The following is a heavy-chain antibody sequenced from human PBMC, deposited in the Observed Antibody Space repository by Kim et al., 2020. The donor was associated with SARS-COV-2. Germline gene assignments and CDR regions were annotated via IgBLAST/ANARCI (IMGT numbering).Heavy chain of an antibody. D-gene: IGHD3-3*01. J-gene: IGHJ6*02. CDR1: GFTFDDYT. CDR2: ISWDGGST. CDR3: AKDSRLDQYGDFWSGYYPPNHGMDV. V-gene: IGHV3-43*01. Sequence: GGSLRLSCAASGFTFDDYTMHWVRQAPGKGLEWVSLISWDGGSTYYADSVKGRFTISRDNSKNSLYLQMNSLRTEDTALYYCAKDSRLDQYGDFWSGYYPPNHGMDVWGQGTTVTVSS.